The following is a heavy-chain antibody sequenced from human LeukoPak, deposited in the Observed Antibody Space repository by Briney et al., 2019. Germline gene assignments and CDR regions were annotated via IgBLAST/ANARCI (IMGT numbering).Heavy chain of an antibody. D-gene: IGHD5-12*01. CDR3: ARRMGYSGYDREV. Sequence: GGSLRPSCAASGFTFSSYSMNWVRQAPGKGLEWVSSISSSSSYIYYADSVKGRFTISRDNAKNSLYLQMNSLRAEDTAVYYCARRMGYSGYDREVWGQGTLVTVSS. J-gene: IGHJ4*02. CDR1: GFTFSSYS. CDR2: ISSSSSYI. V-gene: IGHV3-21*01.